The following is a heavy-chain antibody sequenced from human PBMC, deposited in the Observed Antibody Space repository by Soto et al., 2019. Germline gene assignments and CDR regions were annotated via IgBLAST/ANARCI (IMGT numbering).Heavy chain of an antibody. CDR1: GDSVSSNSAA. J-gene: IGHJ6*02. CDR2: TYYRSKWYN. D-gene: IGHD4-17*01. CDR3: ARDLPTTVTRISLYYYYGMDV. Sequence: SQTLSLTCAISGDSVSSNSAAWNWIRQSPSRGLEWLGRTYYRSKWYNDYAVSVKSRITINPDTSKNQFSLQLNSVTPEDTAVYYCARDLPTTVTRISLYYYYGMDVRGQGTTVTVSS. V-gene: IGHV6-1*01.